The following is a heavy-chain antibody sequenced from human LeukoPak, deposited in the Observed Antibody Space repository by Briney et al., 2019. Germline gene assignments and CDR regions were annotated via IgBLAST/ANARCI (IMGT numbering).Heavy chain of an antibody. CDR2: ISGSGGST. J-gene: IGHJ4*02. Sequence: GGSLRLSCAASGFTFSSYAMSWVRQAPGKGLEWVSLISGSGGSTFYADSVKGRFTISRDNSIDTLYLQMNSLRAEDTAAYYCAKDYYYDNSGYYVTFDYWGQGTPVTVSS. CDR3: AKDYYYDNSGYYVTFDY. D-gene: IGHD3-22*01. CDR1: GFTFSSYA. V-gene: IGHV3-23*01.